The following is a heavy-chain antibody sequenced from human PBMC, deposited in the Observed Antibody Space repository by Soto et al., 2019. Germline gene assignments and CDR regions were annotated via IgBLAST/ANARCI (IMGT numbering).Heavy chain of an antibody. Sequence: GQLVQSGAEVKKPGSSVKLSCKDSGGLFSSYAVSWVRQAPGQGLEWMGGIIPVFGTTYYAQKFQDRVRITADEATNTAYMELSSLASEVKAIYYCARGCGPYVGFNEFWGQGSLVSVTS. CDR2: IIPVFGTT. J-gene: IGHJ4*02. CDR1: GGLFSSYA. V-gene: IGHV1-69*01. D-gene: IGHD2-21*01. CDR3: ARGCGPYVGFNEF.